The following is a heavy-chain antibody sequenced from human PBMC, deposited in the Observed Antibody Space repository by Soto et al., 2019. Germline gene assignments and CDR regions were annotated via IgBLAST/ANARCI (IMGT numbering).Heavy chain of an antibody. V-gene: IGHV4-39*02. CDR3: AREIAVAVGWFDP. CDR1: GGSISSSSYY. D-gene: IGHD6-19*01. Sequence: QLQLQESGPGLVKPSETLSLTCTVSGGSISSSSYYWGWIRQPPGKGLEWIGSIYYSGSTYYTPSLKSRVTISVDTSKNQFSLELSSVTAADTAVYYCAREIAVAVGWFDPWGQGTLVTVSS. CDR2: IYYSGST. J-gene: IGHJ5*02.